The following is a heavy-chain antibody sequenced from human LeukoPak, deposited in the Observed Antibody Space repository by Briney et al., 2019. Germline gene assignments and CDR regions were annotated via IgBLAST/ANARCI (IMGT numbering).Heavy chain of an antibody. CDR2: IYYSGST. CDR1: GGSISSSSYY. D-gene: IGHD5-24*01. CDR3: ARLRRWLQNFDY. J-gene: IGHJ4*02. Sequence: SETLSLTCTVSGGSISSSSYYWGWIRQPPGKGLEWIGSIYYSGSTYYNPSLKSLVTISVDTSKNQFSLKLSSVTAADTAVYYCARLRRWLQNFDYWGQGTLVTVSS. V-gene: IGHV4-39*01.